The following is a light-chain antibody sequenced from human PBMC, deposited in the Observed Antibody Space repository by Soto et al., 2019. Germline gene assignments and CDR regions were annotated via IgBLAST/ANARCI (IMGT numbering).Light chain of an antibody. V-gene: IGKV1-9*01. J-gene: IGKJ4*01. Sequence: DIHLTQSPSSLSTSVGDRVTITCLVSQAITNNLAWYQQKPGNPPRLLIYEESTLHSGVPSRFSGRKVGTQFILTIDSLQSEGFATYYCQPVKSYPRTVGGGTKVDIK. CDR1: QAITNN. CDR2: EES. CDR3: QPVKSYPRT.